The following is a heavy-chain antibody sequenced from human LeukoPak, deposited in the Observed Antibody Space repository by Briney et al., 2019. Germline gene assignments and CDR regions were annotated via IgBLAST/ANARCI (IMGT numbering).Heavy chain of an antibody. Sequence: SETLSLTCTVSGGSISSSSYYWGWIRQPPGKGLEWIVSIYYSGSTYYNPSLKSRVTISVDTSKNQFSLKLSSLTAAATAVYYCARGGWGSGGMGVVYYYYMDVWAKGPRSPSP. J-gene: IGHJ6*03. V-gene: IGHV4-39*07. CDR3: ARGGWGSGGMGVVYYYYMDV. D-gene: IGHD3-16*01. CDR1: GGSISSSSYY. CDR2: IYYSGST.